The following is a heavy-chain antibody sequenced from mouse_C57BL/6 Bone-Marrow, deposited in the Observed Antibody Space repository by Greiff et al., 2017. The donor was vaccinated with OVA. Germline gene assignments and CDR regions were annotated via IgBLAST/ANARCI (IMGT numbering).Heavy chain of an antibody. CDR1: GYTFTNYW. Sequence: VKLQESGAELVRPGTSVKMSCKASGYTFTNYWIGWAKQRPGHGLEWIGDIYPGGGYTNYNEKFKGNATLTADKSSSTAYMQFSSLTSEDSAIYYCARREDDYDEGFDYWGQGTTLTVSS. J-gene: IGHJ2*01. CDR3: ARREDDYDEGFDY. V-gene: IGHV1-63*01. D-gene: IGHD2-4*01. CDR2: IYPGGGYT.